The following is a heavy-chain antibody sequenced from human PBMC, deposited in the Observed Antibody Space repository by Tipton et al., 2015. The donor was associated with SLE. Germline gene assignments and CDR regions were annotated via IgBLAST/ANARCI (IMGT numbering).Heavy chain of an antibody. Sequence: TLSLTCAVYGGSFSGYYWSWIRQPPGKGLEWIGEINHSGSTNYNPSLKSRVTISADTSKNQFSRKRSSVTAADTAVYYCARGKAVDIWGQGTMVTVSS. J-gene: IGHJ3*02. CDR2: INHSGST. CDR3: ARGKAVDI. CDR1: GGSFSGYY. V-gene: IGHV4-34*01.